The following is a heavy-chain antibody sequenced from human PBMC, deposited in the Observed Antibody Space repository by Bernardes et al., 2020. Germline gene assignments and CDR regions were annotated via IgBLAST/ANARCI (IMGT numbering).Heavy chain of an antibody. Sequence: WGSLILSCAASGFTFSDYYMSWIRQPPGKGLEWVSYISSSGTTIYYADSVRGRFTISRDNAKNSLYLQMTSLRAEDTAVYYCARKYYGDYPDYWGQGTLVTVSS. D-gene: IGHD4-17*01. CDR1: GFTFSDYY. J-gene: IGHJ4*02. CDR2: ISSSGTTI. V-gene: IGHV3-11*01. CDR3: ARKYYGDYPDY.